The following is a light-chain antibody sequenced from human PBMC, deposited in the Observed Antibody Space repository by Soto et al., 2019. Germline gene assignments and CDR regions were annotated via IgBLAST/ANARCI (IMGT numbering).Light chain of an antibody. CDR3: QQYNDYFRT. J-gene: IGKJ1*01. V-gene: IGKV1-5*01. Sequence: DIKMTQSPSTLSASVGDSVTITCRASQSIRSWLAWYQQRPGKAPKLLIYDASTLEGGVPSRFSASGSGTDFSLTITNLQPDDFATYYCQQYNDYFRTFGQGTKVDI. CDR2: DAS. CDR1: QSIRSW.